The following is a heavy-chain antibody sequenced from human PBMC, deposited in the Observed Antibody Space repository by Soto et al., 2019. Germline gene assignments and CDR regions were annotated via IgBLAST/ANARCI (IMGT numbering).Heavy chain of an antibody. CDR2: TNPKSGYT. J-gene: IGHJ4*02. Sequence: QVQLVQSGAEVKKPGASVKVSCKTSGYTFTNYDINWVRQATGQGLEWMGWTNPKSGYTGSAQKFQGRVTMTRDSSTSTAYMELHSLTSEDTAVYFCAGTAGDLDYWGQGTLITVSS. V-gene: IGHV1-8*01. CDR3: AGTAGDLDY. CDR1: GYTFTNYD. D-gene: IGHD4-17*01.